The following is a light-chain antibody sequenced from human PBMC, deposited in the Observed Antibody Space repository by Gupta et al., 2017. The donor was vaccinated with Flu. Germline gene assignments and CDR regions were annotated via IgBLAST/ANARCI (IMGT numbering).Light chain of an antibody. CDR1: QSVMSIY. CDR3: KQDGSSPWT. Sequence: TLAWATGERDTTSCRASQSVMSIYLAWYQQKPGQAPRLLIYGASNRASGIPDRFSGSGSGTDFTLTISRLEPEDFAVYYCKQDGSSPWTFGQGTKVEIK. J-gene: IGKJ1*01. V-gene: IGKV3-20*01. CDR2: GAS.